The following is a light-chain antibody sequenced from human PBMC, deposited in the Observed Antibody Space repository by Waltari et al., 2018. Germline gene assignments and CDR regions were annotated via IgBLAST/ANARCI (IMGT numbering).Light chain of an antibody. CDR3: QQCYTFPYT. CDR2: WAS. Sequence: DIVLTQSPEYLPVSLGERATINCKSSQSVVFSSNNKNYLAWYQQKPGQPPKLLITWASTRESGLPDRFSDSGSETDFTLTISSLQAEDVAVYYCQQCYTFPYTFGQGTKLEIK. V-gene: IGKV4-1*01. J-gene: IGKJ2*01. CDR1: QSVVFSSNNKNY.